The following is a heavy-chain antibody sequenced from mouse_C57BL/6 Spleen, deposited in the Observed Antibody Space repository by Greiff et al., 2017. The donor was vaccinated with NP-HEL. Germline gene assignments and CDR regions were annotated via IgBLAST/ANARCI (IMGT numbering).Heavy chain of an antibody. CDR2: IWRGGST. D-gene: IGHD1-1*01. CDR1: GFSLTSYG. CDR3: AKNLDYGSLYAMDY. V-gene: IGHV2-5*01. Sequence: QVQLQQSGPGLVQPSQSLSITCTVSGFSLTSYGVHWVRQSPGKGLEWLGVIWRGGSTDYNAAFMSRLSITKDNSKSQVFFKMNSLQADDTAIYYCAKNLDYGSLYAMDYWGQGTSVTVSS. J-gene: IGHJ4*01.